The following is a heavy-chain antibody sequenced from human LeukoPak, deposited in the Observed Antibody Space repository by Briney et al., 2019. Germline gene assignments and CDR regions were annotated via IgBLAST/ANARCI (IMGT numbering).Heavy chain of an antibody. J-gene: IGHJ4*02. CDR1: GYSVSSGYC. D-gene: IGHD1-7*01. CDR2: IYHSGST. V-gene: IGHV4-38-2*02. Sequence: SETLSLTCTVSGYSVSSGYCWGWIRQPPGKGLEWIGSIYHSGSTYYTPSLNSRVTISLDTSKNQFSLKLSSVTAADTALYYCAREGTITPYFFDSWGQGTLVTVSS. CDR3: AREGTITPYFFDS.